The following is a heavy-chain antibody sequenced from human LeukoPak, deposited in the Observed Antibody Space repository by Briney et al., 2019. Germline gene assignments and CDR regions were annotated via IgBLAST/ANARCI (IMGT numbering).Heavy chain of an antibody. V-gene: IGHV3-21*01. J-gene: IGHJ6*03. D-gene: IGHD5-12*01. CDR2: ISSSSSYI. CDR1: GFTFSSYW. CDR3: ARERGDSGYDFGGRYYYYMDV. Sequence: GGSLRLSCAASGFTFSSYWMHWVRQAPGKGLEWVSSISSSSSYIYYADSVKGRFTISRDNAKNSLYLQMNSLRAEDTAVYYCARERGDSGYDFGGRYYYYMDVWGKGTTVTVSS.